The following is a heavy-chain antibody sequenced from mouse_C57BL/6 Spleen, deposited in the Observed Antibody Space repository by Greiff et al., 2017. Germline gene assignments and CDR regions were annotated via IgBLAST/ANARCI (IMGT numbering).Heavy chain of an antibody. CDR2: IDPEDGDT. CDR3: ARGDGYVAMDC. CDR1: GFNIKDYY. J-gene: IGHJ4*01. D-gene: IGHD2-2*01. Sequence: EVQLQQSGAELVKPGASVKLSCTASGFNIKDYYMHWVKQRTEQGLEWIGRIDPEDGDTKYAPKFQGKATITADTSSNTAYLQLSSLTSEDTAVYYCARGDGYVAMDCWGQGTSVTVYS. V-gene: IGHV14-2*01.